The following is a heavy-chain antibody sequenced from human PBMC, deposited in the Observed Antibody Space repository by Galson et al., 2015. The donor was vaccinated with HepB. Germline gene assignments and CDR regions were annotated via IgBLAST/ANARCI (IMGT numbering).Heavy chain of an antibody. CDR2: ISAYGGNI. CDR1: GYTFTING. Sequence: SVKVSCKASGYTFTINGISWVRQTPRQGLEWLGWISAYGGNIKYAQKYQGRITLTRDTSTSTAYMELRSLRSDDTAVYYCARDSGIAGADDYWGQGTLVTVPS. CDR3: ARDSGIAGADDY. D-gene: IGHD6-13*01. J-gene: IGHJ4*02. V-gene: IGHV1-18*04.